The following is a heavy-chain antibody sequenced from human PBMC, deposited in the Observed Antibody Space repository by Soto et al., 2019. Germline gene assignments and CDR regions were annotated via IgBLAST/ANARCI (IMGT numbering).Heavy chain of an antibody. Sequence: SETLSLTCTVSGGSISSGGYYWSWIRQHPGKGLEWIGYIYYSGSTYYNPSLKSRVTISVDTSKNQFSLKLSSVTAADTAVYYCARGRIQCEYCSGGSCCFDYWGQGTLVTVSS. CDR1: GGSISSGGYY. CDR2: IYYSGST. D-gene: IGHD2-15*01. V-gene: IGHV4-31*03. J-gene: IGHJ4*02. CDR3: ARGRIQCEYCSGGSCCFDY.